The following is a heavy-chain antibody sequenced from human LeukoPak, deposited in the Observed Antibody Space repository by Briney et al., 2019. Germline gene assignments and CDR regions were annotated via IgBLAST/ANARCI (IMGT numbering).Heavy chain of an antibody. CDR3: VTSNRAGYFDC. J-gene: IGHJ4*02. CDR1: GFTFSSYG. V-gene: IGHV3-30*02. CDR2: IRYEGSNK. Sequence: GGSLTLSCAPSGFTFSSYGMHWARHAPGKGREGVAFIRYEGSNKYYADSVRGRLTISRDNSKNTLYLQMNTPRNEHACVYYCVTSNRAGYFDCWGRGTLVTVSS. D-gene: IGHD2/OR15-2a*01.